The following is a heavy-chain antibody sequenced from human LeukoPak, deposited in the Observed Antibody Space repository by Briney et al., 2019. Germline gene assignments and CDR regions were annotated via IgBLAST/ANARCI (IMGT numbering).Heavy chain of an antibody. CDR1: EFTFSTYA. V-gene: IGHV3-23*01. J-gene: IGHJ6*02. CDR3: AKAPISRAVTTGVPSYGMDV. CDR2: ISSSGGGT. D-gene: IGHD4-17*01. Sequence: GGSLRLSCAASEFTFSTYAMNWVRQAPGKGLEWVSLISSSGGGTYYADSVKGRFTVSRDNSKNTLYLQMNSQRAEDTAVYYCAKAPISRAVTTGVPSYGMDVWGQGTTVTVSS.